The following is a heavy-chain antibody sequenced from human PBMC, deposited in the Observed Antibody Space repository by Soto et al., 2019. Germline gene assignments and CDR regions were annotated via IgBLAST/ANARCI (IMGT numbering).Heavy chain of an antibody. J-gene: IGHJ4*02. CDR2: ISSNGGST. V-gene: IGHV3-64*01. D-gene: IGHD4-17*01. Sequence: GVLRLSCAASGFTFSSYAMHWVRQAPGKGLEYVSAISSNGGSTYYANSVKGRFTISRDNSKNTLYLQMGSLRAEDMAVYYCARDPRGTTVVTPHYFDYWGQGTLVTVS. CDR3: ARDPRGTTVVTPHYFDY. CDR1: GFTFSSYA.